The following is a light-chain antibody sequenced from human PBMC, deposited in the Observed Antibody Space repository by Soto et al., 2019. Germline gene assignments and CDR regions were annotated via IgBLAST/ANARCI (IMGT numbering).Light chain of an antibody. CDR2: AAV. J-gene: IGKJ4*01. V-gene: IGKV1-9*01. Sequence: DIHLTQSPSLLSASVGDRVTSTCRASQGISQYVAWYQQKPGKAPKLLIYAAVVLQGGVPSRFSGTGSATEFILTISGLQPEDFATYYCQQVNYYPFTFGGGTKVDIK. CDR1: QGISQY. CDR3: QQVNYYPFT.